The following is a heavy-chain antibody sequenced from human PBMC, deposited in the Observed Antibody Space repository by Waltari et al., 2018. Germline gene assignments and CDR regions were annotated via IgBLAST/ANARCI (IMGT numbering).Heavy chain of an antibody. J-gene: IGHJ3*02. CDR2: IYSGGST. D-gene: IGHD5-12*01. CDR1: GFTVSSNY. CDR3: VLEWLRRRGDAFDI. Sequence: EVQLVETGGGLIQPGGSLRLSCAASGFTVSSNYMSWVRQAPGKGLEWVAVIYSGGSTYYADSVKGRFTISRDNSKNTLYLQMNSLRAEDTAVYYCVLEWLRRRGDAFDIWGQGTMVTVSS. V-gene: IGHV3-53*02.